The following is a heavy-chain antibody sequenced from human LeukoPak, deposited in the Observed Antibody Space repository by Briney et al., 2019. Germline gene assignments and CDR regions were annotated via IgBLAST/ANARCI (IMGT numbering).Heavy chain of an antibody. J-gene: IGHJ4*02. D-gene: IGHD2-21*02. CDR1: GGTFSSYA. V-gene: IGHV1-46*01. CDR3: ARDYCGGDCYWRYFDY. Sequence: ASVKVSCKASGGTFSSYAISWVRQAPGQGLEWMGLINPSGGSTSYAQKFQGRVTMTRDTSTSTVYMELSSLRSEDTAVYYCARDYCGGDCYWRYFDYWGQGTLVTVSS. CDR2: INPSGGST.